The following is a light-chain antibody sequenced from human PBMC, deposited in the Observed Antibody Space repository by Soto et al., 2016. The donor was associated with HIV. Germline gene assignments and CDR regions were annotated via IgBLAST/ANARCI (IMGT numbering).Light chain of an antibody. CDR1: QSISSW. J-gene: IGKJ1*01. CDR2: KAS. Sequence: DIQMTQSPSTLSASAGDRVTITCRASQSISSWLAWYQQKPGKAPKLLIYKASSLESGVPSRFSGSGSGTEFTLTISSLQPDDFATYYCQQYNSYKTFGQGTKVEI. V-gene: IGKV1-5*03. CDR3: QQYNSYKT.